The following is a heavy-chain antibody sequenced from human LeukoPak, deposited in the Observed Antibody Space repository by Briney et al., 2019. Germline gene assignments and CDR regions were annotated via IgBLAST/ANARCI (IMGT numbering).Heavy chain of an antibody. J-gene: IGHJ4*02. V-gene: IGHV3-53*01. CDR1: GFTVSTNY. CDR3: ARRGDGGRSFDY. CDR2: IYSGGST. D-gene: IGHD4-23*01. Sequence: GGSLRLSCAASGFTVSTNYMSWVRQAPGKGLEWVSIIYSGGSTYYADSVKGRFTISRDNSRNTLYLQVNSLRAEDTALYYCARRGDGGRSFDYWGQGTLVTVSS.